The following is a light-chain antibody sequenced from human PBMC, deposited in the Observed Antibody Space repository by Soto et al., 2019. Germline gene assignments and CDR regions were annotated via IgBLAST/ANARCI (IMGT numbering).Light chain of an antibody. CDR2: GAS. CDR3: QQSYSIPPEYT. V-gene: IGKV1-39*01. J-gene: IGKJ2*01. Sequence: DIQMTQSPSSLSASVGDRVTITCRAGQSISTYLHWYQQKPGKAPKLLIYGASNLQSGVPSRFSASGSGTRFTLTISSLQPGDSATYFCQQSYSIPPEYTFGQGTKLEIK. CDR1: QSISTY.